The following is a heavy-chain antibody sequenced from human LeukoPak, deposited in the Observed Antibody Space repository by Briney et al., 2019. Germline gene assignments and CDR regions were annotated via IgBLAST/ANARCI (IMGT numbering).Heavy chain of an antibody. CDR2: IRYDGSNK. D-gene: IGHD3-3*01. Sequence: PGGSLRLSCAASGFTFSSYGMHWVRQAPGKGLEWVAFIRYDGSNKYYADSVKGRFTISRDNSKNTLYLQMNSLRAEDTAVYYCAKLGRRFLEWSDIDYWAREPWSPSPQ. CDR1: GFTFSSYG. CDR3: AKLGRRFLEWSDIDY. V-gene: IGHV3-30*02. J-gene: IGHJ4*02.